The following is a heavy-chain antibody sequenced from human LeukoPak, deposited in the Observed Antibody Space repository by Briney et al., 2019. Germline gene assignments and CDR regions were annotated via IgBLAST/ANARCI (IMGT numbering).Heavy chain of an antibody. CDR2: ISGSSNDK. CDR3: VRAEGSSGSSEYFQH. D-gene: IGHD5-12*01. CDR1: GFTFSRYS. Sequence: GGSLRLSCLASGFTFSRYSMKWVRQAPGKGLEWVSSISGSSNDKHYIDSVKGRFTISRDNAKNSLFLQMNSLRAEDTAVYYCVRAEGSSGSSEYFQHWGQGTLATVSS. V-gene: IGHV3-21*01. J-gene: IGHJ1*01.